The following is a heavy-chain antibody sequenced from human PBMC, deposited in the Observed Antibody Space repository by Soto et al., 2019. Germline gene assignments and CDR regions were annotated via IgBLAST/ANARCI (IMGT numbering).Heavy chain of an antibody. CDR3: ARVVVITTILGDCYFDY. J-gene: IGHJ4*02. CDR2: IYYSGST. Sequence: SETLSLTCTVSGGSISSGGYYWSWIRQHPGKGLEWIGYIYYSGSTYYNPSLKSRVTISVDTSKNQFSLKLSSVTAADTAVYYCARVVVITTILGDCYFDYWGQGTLVTVSS. CDR1: GGSISSGGYY. D-gene: IGHD3-22*01. V-gene: IGHV4-31*03.